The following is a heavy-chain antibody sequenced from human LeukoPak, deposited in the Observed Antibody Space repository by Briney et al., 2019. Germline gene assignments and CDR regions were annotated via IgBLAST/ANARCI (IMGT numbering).Heavy chain of an antibody. CDR1: GFSLRNYW. V-gene: IGHV3-7*01. CDR2: INPDGSEK. Sequence: GGSLRLSCAASGFSLRNYWMSWVRQAPGKGPEWVANINPDGSEKYYVDSVKGRFAISRDNAENSLYLQMNNLRAEDTAVYYCARYGNGEWLAHCAFDSWGQGTMVTVSS. J-gene: IGHJ3*02. D-gene: IGHD6-19*01. CDR3: ARYGNGEWLAHCAFDS.